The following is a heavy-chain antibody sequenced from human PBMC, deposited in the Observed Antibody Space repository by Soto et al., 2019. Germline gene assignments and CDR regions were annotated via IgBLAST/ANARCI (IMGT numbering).Heavy chain of an antibody. CDR2: MGGSVDSK. CDR3: ARDQISVWYDT. CDR1: GFAFGRYA. Sequence: EVQLLESGGGLVKPGGSLRLSCAASGFAFGRYALSWVRQAPGKGLEWVSAMGGSVDSKSYADSVKGRFTISRDAPKNPLFLERNSLRPEDTAIYFCARDQISVWYDTWGQGSLVTVSP. V-gene: IGHV3-23*01. J-gene: IGHJ5*02. D-gene: IGHD6-19*01.